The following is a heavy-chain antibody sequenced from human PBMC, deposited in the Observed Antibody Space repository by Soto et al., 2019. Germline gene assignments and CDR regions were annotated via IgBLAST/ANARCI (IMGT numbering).Heavy chain of an antibody. Sequence: LGESLKISCKGSGYSFTSYWISWVRQMPGKGLEWMGRIDPSDSYTNYSPSFQGHVTISADKSISTAYLQWSSLKASDTAMYYCARLYCSSTSCYMWFAPWGQGTLVTVSS. D-gene: IGHD2-2*02. CDR2: IDPSDSYT. CDR3: ARLYCSSTSCYMWFAP. CDR1: GYSFTSYW. V-gene: IGHV5-10-1*01. J-gene: IGHJ5*02.